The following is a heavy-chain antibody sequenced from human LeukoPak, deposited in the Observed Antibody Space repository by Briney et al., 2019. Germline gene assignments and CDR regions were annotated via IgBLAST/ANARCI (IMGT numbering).Heavy chain of an antibody. J-gene: IGHJ4*02. CDR1: GYTSTSYD. D-gene: IGHD6-6*01. CDR2: MNPNSGNT. Sequence: ASVTVSCKASGYTSTSYDINWVRQATGQGLEWMGWMNPNSGNTGYAQKFQGRVTMTRNNSISTAYMELSSLRSEDTAVYYCARGLGYSSSQNQWGYWGQGTLVTVSS. V-gene: IGHV1-8*01. CDR3: ARGLGYSSSQNQWGY.